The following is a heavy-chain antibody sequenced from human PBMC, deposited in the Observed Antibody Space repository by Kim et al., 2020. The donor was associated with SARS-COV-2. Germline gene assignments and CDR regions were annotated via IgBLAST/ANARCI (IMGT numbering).Heavy chain of an antibody. CDR3: ARGRGMDH. J-gene: IGHJ4*02. Sequence: GCAKYCMDSVKGRFTISRDNAKDSLYLQMNSLRVEDTAMYYCARGRGMDHWGQGAQVTVSS. D-gene: IGHD3-10*01. CDR2: GCAK. V-gene: IGHV3-7*03.